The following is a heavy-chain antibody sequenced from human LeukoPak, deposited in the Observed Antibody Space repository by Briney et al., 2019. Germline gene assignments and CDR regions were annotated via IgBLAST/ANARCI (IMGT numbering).Heavy chain of an antibody. CDR2: INPSDGST. CDR1: GYTFTSYY. CDR3: ARIRDGYNDAYDI. J-gene: IGHJ3*02. V-gene: IGHV1-46*01. D-gene: IGHD5-24*01. Sequence: ASVKVSCKASGYTFTSYYIHLVRQAPGQGFEWMAIINPSDGSTTNSQKFQGRVTMTRDTSTSTVYMELSGLRSEDTALYYCARIRDGYNDAYDIWAKGQWSPSLQ.